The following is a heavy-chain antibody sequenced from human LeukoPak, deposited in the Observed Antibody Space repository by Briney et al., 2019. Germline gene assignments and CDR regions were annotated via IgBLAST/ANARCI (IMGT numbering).Heavy chain of an antibody. CDR1: GYTFTSYG. CDR2: FDPEDGET. V-gene: IGHV1-24*01. Sequence: ASVKVSCKASGYTFTSYGISWVRQAPGQGLEWMGGFDPEDGETIYAQKFQGRVTMTEDTSTDTAYMELSSLRSEDTAVYYCATVATWGQGTLVTVSS. D-gene: IGHD1-26*01. CDR3: ATVAT. J-gene: IGHJ1*01.